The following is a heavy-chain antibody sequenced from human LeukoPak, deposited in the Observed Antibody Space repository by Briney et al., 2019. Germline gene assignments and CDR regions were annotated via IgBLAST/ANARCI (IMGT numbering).Heavy chain of an antibody. CDR3: AKSYYDSSGYYHGDY. V-gene: IGHV3-23*01. J-gene: IGHJ4*02. D-gene: IGHD3-22*01. CDR2: ISGSGGST. Sequence: PGGSLRLSCAASGFTFSSYAMSWVRQAPGNGLEWVSAISGSGGSTYYADSVTGRFTISRDNSKNTLYLQMNSLRAEDTAVYYCAKSYYDSSGYYHGDYWGQGTLVTVSS. CDR1: GFTFSSYA.